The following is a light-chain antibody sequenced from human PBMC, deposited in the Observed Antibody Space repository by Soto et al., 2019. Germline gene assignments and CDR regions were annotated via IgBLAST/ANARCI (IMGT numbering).Light chain of an antibody. V-gene: IGKV3-20*01. J-gene: IGKJ2*01. CDR2: DIS. Sequence: PGARATIACRASPSVGSSSLGWYQQKPGQAPRLVIFDISNRATGIPDRFSGSGSGTDFTLTISRVEPEDFAVYYCQQYGPSPPYTFGQGTKVDIK. CDR1: PSVGSSS. CDR3: QQYGPSPPYT.